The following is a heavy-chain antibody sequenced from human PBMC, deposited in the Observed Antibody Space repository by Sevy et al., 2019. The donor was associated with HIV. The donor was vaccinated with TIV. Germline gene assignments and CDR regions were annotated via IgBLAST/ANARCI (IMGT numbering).Heavy chain of an antibody. Sequence: GGSLRLSCAASGFTFSSYGMRWVRQAPGKGLEWVAFIWYDGSDTYYADSVKGRFNISRDNSKNTLYLQMNSLRTEDTAIYYCASDILTGSDFWGQRTLVTVSS. J-gene: IGHJ4*02. CDR2: IWYDGSDT. CDR1: GFTFSSYG. D-gene: IGHD3-9*01. V-gene: IGHV3-30*02. CDR3: ASDILTGSDF.